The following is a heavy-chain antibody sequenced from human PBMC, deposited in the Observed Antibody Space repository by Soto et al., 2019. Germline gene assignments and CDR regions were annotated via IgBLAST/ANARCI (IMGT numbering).Heavy chain of an antibody. CDR1: GYVFTKYF. CDR2: INPNGGGT. D-gene: IGHD6-13*01. Sequence: QVQLVQSGAEVKKPRASVKDSCKASGYVFTKYFMHWVRQAPGQGLEWMGIINPNGGGTSYAQKGEGIVPMYRDSATSTGDKDLSRLSSEDPALYFCAREVGSNSWSFYYGMDVWCQGPSVTVSS. V-gene: IGHV1-46*01. J-gene: IGHJ6*02. CDR3: AREVGSNSWSFYYGMDV.